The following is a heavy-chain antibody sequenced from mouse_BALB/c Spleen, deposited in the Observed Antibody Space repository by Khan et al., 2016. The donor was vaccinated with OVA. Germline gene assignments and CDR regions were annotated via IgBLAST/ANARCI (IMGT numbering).Heavy chain of an antibody. V-gene: IGHV1S132*01. J-gene: IGHJ3*01. CDR1: GYTFTSYW. CDR3: ARGYFGNYEFVY. D-gene: IGHD2-1*01. Sequence: QVQLQQSGAELVKPGASVKLSCKTSGYTFTSYWIQWVKQRPGQGLGWIGQIFPGTGTTYYNENFKGKVTLTVDTSSSTAYMQLSSLTSEDSAVYFCARGYFGNYEFVYWGQGTLVTVSP. CDR2: IFPGTGTT.